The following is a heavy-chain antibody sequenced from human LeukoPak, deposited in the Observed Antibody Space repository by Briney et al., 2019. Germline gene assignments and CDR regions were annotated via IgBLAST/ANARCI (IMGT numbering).Heavy chain of an antibody. CDR3: ARDRMDYEADY. CDR1: GFTFSSYE. CDR2: ISSSGSTI. Sequence: GGSLRLSCAASGFTFSSYEMNWVRQAPGKGLEWGSYISSSGSTIYYADSVKGRFTISRDNAKNSLYLQMNSLRAEDTAVYYCARDRMDYEADYWGQGTLVTVSS. V-gene: IGHV3-48*03. D-gene: IGHD4-17*01. J-gene: IGHJ4*02.